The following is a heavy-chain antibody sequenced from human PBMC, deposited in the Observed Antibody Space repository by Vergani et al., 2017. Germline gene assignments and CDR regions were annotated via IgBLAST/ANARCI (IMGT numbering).Heavy chain of an antibody. CDR2: IYYSWGT. J-gene: IGHJ6*02. D-gene: IGHD3-10*01. V-gene: IGHV4-31*03. CDR3: ARGLLVRGAIKSYCYYGMDV. Sequence: QVQLQESGPGLVKPSQTLSLTCTVSGGPISSGGYYRSWIRQHPGKGLEWIGYIYYSWGTYYNLSLKRRVTISVDTSKNQFSLKLSSVTAADTAVYYCARGLLVRGAIKSYCYYGMDVWGQGTTVTVSS. CDR1: GGPISSGGYY.